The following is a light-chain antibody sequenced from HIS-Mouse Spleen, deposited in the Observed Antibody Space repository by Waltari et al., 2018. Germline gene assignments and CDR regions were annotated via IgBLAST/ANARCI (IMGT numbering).Light chain of an antibody. Sequence: SYELTQPPSVPVSPGQTARITCSGDALPKKYAYWYQQKSGQAPVLGFYEASKRPSGLPVRCSGSISGTMATLTISGAEVEDEADYYCYSTDSSGNHRVFGGGTKLTVL. J-gene: IGLJ2*01. CDR3: YSTDSSGNHRV. V-gene: IGLV3-10*01. CDR1: ALPKKY. CDR2: EAS.